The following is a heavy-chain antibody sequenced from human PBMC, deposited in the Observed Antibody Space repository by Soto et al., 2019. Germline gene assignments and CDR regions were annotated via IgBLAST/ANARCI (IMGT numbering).Heavy chain of an antibody. CDR2: IWYDGSLE. CDR1: GFTFNSYG. D-gene: IGHD5-18*01. V-gene: IGHV3-33*03. Sequence: GGSLRLSCAASGFTFNSYGMHWVRQAPGKGLEWVAVIWYDGSLEYYTDSVKGRFTISRDNSQNTLYLQMHSLRAEDTAVYYCARTRGEYSFGPCVYWGQGALVTVSS. CDR3: ARTRGEYSFGPCVY. J-gene: IGHJ4*02.